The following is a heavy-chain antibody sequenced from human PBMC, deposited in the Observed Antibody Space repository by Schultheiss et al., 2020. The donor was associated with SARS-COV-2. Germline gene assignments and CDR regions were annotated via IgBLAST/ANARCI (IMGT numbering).Heavy chain of an antibody. CDR3: ARDGIWFMLDY. D-gene: IGHD2-8*01. Sequence: GESLKISCAASGFTFSSYSMNWVRQAPGKGLEWVSAISGSGGSTYYADSVKGRFTISRDNSKSTLYLQMNSLRAEDTAVYYCARDGIWFMLDYWGQGTLVTVSS. V-gene: IGHV3-23*01. CDR2: ISGSGGST. CDR1: GFTFSSYS. J-gene: IGHJ4*02.